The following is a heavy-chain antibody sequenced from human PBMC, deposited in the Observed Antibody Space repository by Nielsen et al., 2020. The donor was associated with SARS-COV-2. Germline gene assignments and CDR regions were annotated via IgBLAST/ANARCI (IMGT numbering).Heavy chain of an antibody. D-gene: IGHD4-17*01. CDR3: ARDQYGDCALGYYYGMDV. Sequence: GGSLRLSCAASGFTFDDYGMSWVRQAPGKGLEWVSGINWNGGSTGYADSVKGRFTISRDNAKNSLYLQMNSLRAEDTAIYYCARDQYGDCALGYYYGMDVWGQGTTVTVSS. J-gene: IGHJ6*02. CDR2: INWNGGST. V-gene: IGHV3-20*04. CDR1: GFTFDDYG.